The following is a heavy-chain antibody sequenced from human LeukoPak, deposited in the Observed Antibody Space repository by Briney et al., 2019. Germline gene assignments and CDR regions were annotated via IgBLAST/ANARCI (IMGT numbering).Heavy chain of an antibody. D-gene: IGHD3-22*01. J-gene: IGHJ4*02. Sequence: SVKVSCTASGGTFSSYAISWVRQAPGQGLEWMGGIIPIFGTANYAQKFQGRVTITADESTSTAYMELSSLRSEDTAVYYCASLTPPDYYDSSGPRDYWGQGTLVTVSS. CDR1: GGTFSSYA. CDR3: ASLTPPDYYDSSGPRDY. CDR2: IIPIFGTA. V-gene: IGHV1-69*13.